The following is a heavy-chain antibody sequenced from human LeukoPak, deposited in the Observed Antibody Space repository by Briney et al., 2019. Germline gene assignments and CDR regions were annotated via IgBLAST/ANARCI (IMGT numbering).Heavy chain of an antibody. V-gene: IGHV1-69*05. Sequence: ASVKVSCKASGYTFTSYDINWVRQAPGQGLEWMGGIIPIFGTANYAQKFQGRVTITTDESTSTAYMELSSLRSEDMAVYYCATPGPYSSSSSSYYYYYMDVWGKGTTVTVSS. CDR2: IIPIFGTA. D-gene: IGHD6-6*01. J-gene: IGHJ6*03. CDR3: ATPGPYSSSSSSYYYYYMDV. CDR1: GYTFTSYD.